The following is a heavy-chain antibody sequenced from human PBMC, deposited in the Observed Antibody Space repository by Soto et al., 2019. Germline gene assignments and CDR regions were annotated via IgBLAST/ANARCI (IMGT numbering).Heavy chain of an antibody. D-gene: IGHD6-19*01. CDR2: VVHWGTT. Sequence: QVQLQESGPGLVKPSGTVSLTCAVSGASISDNNWWSWVRQPPGKGLEWIGEVVHWGTTNYNPSLRSRVTISMDKSKSQISLTLSSVTAADSALYYCARHIGVTGTRGFDYWGQGTLVTVSS. J-gene: IGHJ4*02. V-gene: IGHV4-4*02. CDR3: ARHIGVTGTRGFDY. CDR1: GASISDNNW.